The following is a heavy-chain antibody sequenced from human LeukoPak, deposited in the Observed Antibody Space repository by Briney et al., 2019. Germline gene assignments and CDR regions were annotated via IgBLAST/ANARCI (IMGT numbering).Heavy chain of an antibody. J-gene: IGHJ4*02. Sequence: GGSLRLSCAASGFTFSSYSMSWVRQAPGKGLEWVSSISSSSSYIYYADSVKGRFTISRDNAKNSLYLQMNSLRAEDTAVYYCARSRGSGWTYFDYWGQGTLVTVSS. CDR1: GFTFSSYS. D-gene: IGHD6-19*01. CDR3: ARSRGSGWTYFDY. V-gene: IGHV3-21*01. CDR2: ISSSSSYI.